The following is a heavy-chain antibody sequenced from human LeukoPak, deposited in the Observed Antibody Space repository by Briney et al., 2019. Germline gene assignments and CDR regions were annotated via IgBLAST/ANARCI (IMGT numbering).Heavy chain of an antibody. CDR3: ARAPSRYCSSTSCYADWFDP. J-gene: IGHJ5*02. V-gene: IGHV1-3*01. D-gene: IGHD2-2*01. CDR1: GYTFTSYA. CDR2: INAGNGNT. Sequence: ASVKVSCKASGYTFTSYAMHWVRQAPGQRLEWMGWINAGNGNTKYSQEFQGRVTMTTDTSTSTAYMELRSLRSDDTAVYYCARAPSRYCSSTSCYADWFDPWGQGTLVTVSS.